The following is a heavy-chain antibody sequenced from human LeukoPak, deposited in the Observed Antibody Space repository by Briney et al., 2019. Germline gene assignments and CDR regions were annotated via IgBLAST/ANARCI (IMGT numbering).Heavy chain of an antibody. V-gene: IGHV4-4*07. J-gene: IGHJ3*02. D-gene: IGHD5-18*01. Sequence: KASETLSLTCTVSGVSISSYYWSWIRQPAGKGLEWIGRIYTSGSTNYNPSLKSRVTMSVDTSKNQFSLKLSSVTAADTAVYYCARGRYGYGSPDDAFDIWGQGTMVTVSS. CDR2: IYTSGST. CDR1: GVSISSYY. CDR3: ARGRYGYGSPDDAFDI.